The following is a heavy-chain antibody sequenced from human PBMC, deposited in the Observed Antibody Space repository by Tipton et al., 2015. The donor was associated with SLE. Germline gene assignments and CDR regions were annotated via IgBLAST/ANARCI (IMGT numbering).Heavy chain of an antibody. CDR2: INHRGST. D-gene: IGHD2-15*01. CDR1: GGSISSSSSYY. CDR3: AGGVVNDAFHM. J-gene: IGHJ3*02. Sequence: TLSLTCAVYGGSISSSSSYYWAWIRQPPGKGVEWIGEINHRGSTNYNPSLKSRVTISLDTSKTQFSLKLNSVTAADTAIYYCAGGVVNDAFHMWGQGTEVTVSS. V-gene: IGHV4-34*01.